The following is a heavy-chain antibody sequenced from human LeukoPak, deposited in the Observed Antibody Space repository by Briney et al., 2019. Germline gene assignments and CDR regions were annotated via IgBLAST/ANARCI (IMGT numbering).Heavy chain of an antibody. CDR3: AKDRVWFGELSHFDY. Sequence: GGSLRLSCAASGFTFDDYAMHWVRQAPGKGLEWVSGISWNSGSIGYADSVKGRFTISRDNAKNSLYLQMNSLRAEDTALYYCAKDRVWFGELSHFDYWGQGTLVTVSS. D-gene: IGHD3-10*01. CDR2: ISWNSGSI. J-gene: IGHJ4*02. CDR1: GFTFDDYA. V-gene: IGHV3-9*01.